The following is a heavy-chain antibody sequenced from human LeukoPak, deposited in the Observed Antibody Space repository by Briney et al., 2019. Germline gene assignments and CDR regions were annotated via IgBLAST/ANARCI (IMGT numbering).Heavy chain of an antibody. CDR1: GGSISSGGYS. CDR2: IYYSGST. Sequence: SSETLSLTCTVSGGSISSGGYSWSWIRQHPGKGLEWIGYIYYSGSTYYNPSLKSRVTISVDTSKNQFSLKLSSVTAADTAVYYCARDRFSGSAFGCWGQGTLVTVSS. V-gene: IGHV4-31*03. CDR3: ARDRFSGSAFGC. D-gene: IGHD6-6*01. J-gene: IGHJ4*02.